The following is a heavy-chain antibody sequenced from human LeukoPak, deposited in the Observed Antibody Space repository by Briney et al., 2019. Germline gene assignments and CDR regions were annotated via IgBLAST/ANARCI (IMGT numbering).Heavy chain of an antibody. V-gene: IGHV3-30*02. CDR2: IRYDGSNK. D-gene: IGHD3-10*01. CDR1: GFTFSSYG. CDR3: AKDEQRVWFGEPQNWFDP. Sequence: PGGSLRLSCAASGFTFSSYGMHWVRQAPGKGLEWVAFIRYDGSNKYYADSVKGRFTISRDNSKNTLYLQMNSLRAEDTAVYYCAKDEQRVWFGEPQNWFDPWGQGTLVTVSS. J-gene: IGHJ5*02.